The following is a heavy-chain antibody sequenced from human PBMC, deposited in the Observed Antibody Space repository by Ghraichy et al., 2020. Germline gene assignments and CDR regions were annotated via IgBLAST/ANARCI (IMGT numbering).Heavy chain of an antibody. CDR2: ISYDGSYK. V-gene: IGHV3-30*18. D-gene: IGHD6-19*01. Sequence: GGSLRLSCAASGFMFGYYGMHWVRQAPGKGLEWVAVISYDGSYKYYADSVKGRFTLSRDNPKKILFLQMNSLRTEDTAVYYCAKDRELYGQWLVLSDAFDFWGQGTKVIVSA. CDR1: GFMFGYYG. CDR3: AKDRELYGQWLVLSDAFDF. J-gene: IGHJ3*01.